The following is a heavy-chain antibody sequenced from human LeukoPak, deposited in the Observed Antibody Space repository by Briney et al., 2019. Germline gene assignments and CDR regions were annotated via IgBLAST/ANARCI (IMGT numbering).Heavy chain of an antibody. V-gene: IGHV1-8*03. Sequence: ASVKVSCKAPGYTLTSYAMNWVRQAPGQGLEWMGWMNPNSGNTGYAQKFQGRVTITRNTSISTAYMELSSLRSEDTAVYYCARGAIAVAGTSVAYYFDYWGQGTLVTVSS. J-gene: IGHJ4*02. CDR1: GYTLTSYA. D-gene: IGHD6-19*01. CDR3: ARGAIAVAGTSVAYYFDY. CDR2: MNPNSGNT.